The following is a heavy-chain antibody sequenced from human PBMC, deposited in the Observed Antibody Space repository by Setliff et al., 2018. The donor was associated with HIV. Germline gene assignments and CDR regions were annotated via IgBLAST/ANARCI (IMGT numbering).Heavy chain of an antibody. CDR3: ARDPQLLAAKSRQHYYYGFDV. D-gene: IGHD2-15*01. J-gene: IGHJ6*02. V-gene: IGHV4-61*02. Sequence: SETLSLTCTVSGGSISSGNYYWRWIRQPAGKELEWIGRIYTSGSTKYNPSLKRRVTISVDTSKNQFSLKLNSVTAADTAVYYCARDPQLLAAKSRQHYYYGFDVWGQGTTVTVSS. CDR2: IYTSGST. CDR1: GGSISSGNYY.